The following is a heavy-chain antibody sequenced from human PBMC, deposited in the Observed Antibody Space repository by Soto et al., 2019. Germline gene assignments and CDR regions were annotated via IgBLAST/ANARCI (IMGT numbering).Heavy chain of an antibody. V-gene: IGHV3-48*01. CDR2: ISSSSSTI. Sequence: EVQLVESGGGLVQPGGSLRLSCAASGFTFSSYSMNWVRQAPWKGLEWVSYISSSSSTIYYADSVKGRFTISRDNAKNSLYLQMNSLRAEDTAVYYCARANGDSDAFDIWGQGTMVTVSS. J-gene: IGHJ3*02. CDR3: ARANGDSDAFDI. CDR1: GFTFSSYS. D-gene: IGHD4-17*01.